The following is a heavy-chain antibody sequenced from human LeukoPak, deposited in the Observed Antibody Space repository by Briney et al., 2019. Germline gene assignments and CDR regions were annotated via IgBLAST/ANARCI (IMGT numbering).Heavy chain of an antibody. CDR1: GFPFRSYG. D-gene: IGHD2-21*01. Sequence: QSGGSLRLSCAASGFPFRSYGMHWVRQAPGKGLEWVARLVYDERNDYANSVKGRFTISRDNSKNMLYLQMDNLRVDDTAMYYCARDLSAAYDFWGQGILVTVPS. CDR3: ARDLSAAYDF. V-gene: IGHV3-33*05. J-gene: IGHJ4*02. CDR2: LVYDERN.